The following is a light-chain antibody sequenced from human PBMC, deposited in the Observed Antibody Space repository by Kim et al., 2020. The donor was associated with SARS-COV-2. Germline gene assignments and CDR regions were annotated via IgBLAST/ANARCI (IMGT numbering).Light chain of an antibody. Sequence: GQSVTISCTGTSSDVGNYNYLSWYQQHPGKAPKLMIYEVIKRPSGVPDRFSGSKSGNTASLTVSGLQAEDEADYYCSSYAGSNKVVFGGGTQLTVL. CDR3: SSYAGSNKVV. J-gene: IGLJ2*01. CDR2: EVI. CDR1: SSDVGNYNY. V-gene: IGLV2-8*01.